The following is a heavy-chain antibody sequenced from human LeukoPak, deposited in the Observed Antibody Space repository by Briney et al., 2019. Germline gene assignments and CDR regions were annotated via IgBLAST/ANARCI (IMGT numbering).Heavy chain of an antibody. Sequence: GGSLRLSCAASGFTVSSNYMSWVRQAPGKGLEWVSLISWDGGSTYYADSVKGRFTISRDNSKNSLYLQMNSLRTEDTALYYCATLPSERDYWGQGTLVTVSS. J-gene: IGHJ4*02. CDR2: ISWDGGST. CDR3: ATLPSERDY. D-gene: IGHD1-1*01. V-gene: IGHV3-43*01. CDR1: GFTVSSNY.